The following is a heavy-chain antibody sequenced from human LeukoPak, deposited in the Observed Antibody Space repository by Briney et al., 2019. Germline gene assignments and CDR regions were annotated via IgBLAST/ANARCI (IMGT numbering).Heavy chain of an antibody. V-gene: IGHV1-69*13. Sequence: SVKVSCKASGGTFSSYAISWVRQAPGQGLEWMGGIIPIFGTANYAQKFQGRVTITADESTSTAYMELSSLRSEDTAVYYCASQQYYYGSGSYGTYYFDYWGQGTLVTVSS. CDR1: GGTFSSYA. D-gene: IGHD3-10*01. J-gene: IGHJ4*02. CDR2: IIPIFGTA. CDR3: ASQQYYYGSGSYGTYYFDY.